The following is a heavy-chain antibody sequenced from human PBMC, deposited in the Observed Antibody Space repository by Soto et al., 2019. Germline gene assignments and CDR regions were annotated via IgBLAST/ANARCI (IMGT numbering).Heavy chain of an antibody. CDR3: ARENGYSSGWSYSYYYGMDV. V-gene: IGHV1-3*01. Sequence: QVPLVQSGAEVKKPGASVKVSCKASGYTFTTYAMHWVRQAPGQRLEWLGWINADSGNTKYSQQFQGRVTITRDTSASTAYMELSSLRSEDTAVYYCARENGYSSGWSYSYYYGMDVWGQGTTVTVSS. J-gene: IGHJ6*02. CDR1: GYTFTTYA. D-gene: IGHD6-19*01. CDR2: INADSGNT.